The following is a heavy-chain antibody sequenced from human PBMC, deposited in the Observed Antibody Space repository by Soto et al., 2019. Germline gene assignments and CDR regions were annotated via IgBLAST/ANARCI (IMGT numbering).Heavy chain of an antibody. Sequence: SGESLKISCKGSGYSFAGYWLHWVRQTPGKGLEWMGRRDPSHSQTYYSPSFRGHVTISATKSITTVFMQWSSLSATDTAMYYCARQIYGCDRGPNCQYYFNSWGQGTPVTVSS. V-gene: IGHV5-10-1*01. CDR1: GYSFAGYW. J-gene: IGHJ4*02. CDR2: RDPSHSQT. CDR3: ARQIYGCDRGPNCQYYFNS. D-gene: IGHD3-22*01.